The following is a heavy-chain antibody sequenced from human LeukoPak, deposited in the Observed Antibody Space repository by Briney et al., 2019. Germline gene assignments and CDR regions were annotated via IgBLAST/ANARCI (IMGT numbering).Heavy chain of an antibody. Sequence: GGSLRLSCAVSGFIFDDYAMHWVRQAPGKGLEWVSGISWNSGSIGYADSVKGRFTISRDNAKNSLYLQMNSLRAEDTALYYCAKDTGGDILTGYYIGYWGQGTLVTVSS. J-gene: IGHJ4*02. D-gene: IGHD3-9*01. CDR2: ISWNSGSI. CDR1: GFIFDDYA. CDR3: AKDTGGDILTGYYIGY. V-gene: IGHV3-9*01.